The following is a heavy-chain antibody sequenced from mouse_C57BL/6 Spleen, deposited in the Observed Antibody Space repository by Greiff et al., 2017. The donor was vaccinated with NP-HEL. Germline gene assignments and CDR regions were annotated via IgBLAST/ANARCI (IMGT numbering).Heavy chain of an antibody. CDR1: GYTFTDYY. D-gene: IGHD2-4*01. CDR3: ALYYDYDGGFAY. CDR2: INPNNGGT. V-gene: IGHV1-26*01. Sequence: VQLQQSGPELVKPGASVKISCKASGYTFTDYYMNWVKQSHGKSLEWIGDINPNNGGTSYNQKFKGKATLTVDKSSSTAYMELRSLTSEDSAVYYCALYYDYDGGFAYWGQGTLVTVSA. J-gene: IGHJ3*01.